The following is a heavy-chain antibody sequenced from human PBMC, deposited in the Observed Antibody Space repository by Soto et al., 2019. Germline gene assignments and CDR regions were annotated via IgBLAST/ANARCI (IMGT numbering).Heavy chain of an antibody. D-gene: IGHD2-8*01. CDR3: ARHVNGLTPYDYGMDV. CDR2: ISYSEST. J-gene: IGHJ6*02. CDR1: GGSVSSGSYY. Sequence: QVQLQESGPGLVKPSETLSLTCTVSGGSVSSGSYYWSWIRQPPGKGLEWIGYISYSESTNYNPSLKSRVTISIDTSGNQFSLKLSSVTAADTAVYYCARHVNGLTPYDYGMDVWGQGTTVTVSS. V-gene: IGHV4-61*01.